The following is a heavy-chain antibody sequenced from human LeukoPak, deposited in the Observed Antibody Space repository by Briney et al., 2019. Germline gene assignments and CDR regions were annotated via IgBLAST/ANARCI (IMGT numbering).Heavy chain of an antibody. J-gene: IGHJ6*03. CDR3: ARRSGWPYYYYYYYMDV. CDR1: GYTFTGYY. D-gene: IGHD6-19*01. Sequence: ASVKVSCKASGYTFTGYYMHWVRQAPGQGLEWMGWINPNSGGTNYAQKFQGRVTMTRDTSISTAYMELSRLRSDDTAVYYCARRSGWPYYYYYYYMDVWGKGTTVTISS. V-gene: IGHV1-2*02. CDR2: INPNSGGT.